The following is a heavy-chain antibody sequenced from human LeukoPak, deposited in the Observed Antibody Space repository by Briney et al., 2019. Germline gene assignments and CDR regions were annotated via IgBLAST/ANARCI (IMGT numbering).Heavy chain of an antibody. D-gene: IGHD3-10*01. CDR2: INAGNGNT. CDR1: GYTFTSYA. Sequence: GASVKVSCKASGYTFTSYAMHWVRQAPGQRLEWMGWINAGNGNTKYSQKFQGRVTITRDTSASTAYMELSSLRSEDTAVYYCARVPNYYGSGSPFDYWGQGTLVTVSS. J-gene: IGHJ4*02. V-gene: IGHV1-3*01. CDR3: ARVPNYYGSGSPFDY.